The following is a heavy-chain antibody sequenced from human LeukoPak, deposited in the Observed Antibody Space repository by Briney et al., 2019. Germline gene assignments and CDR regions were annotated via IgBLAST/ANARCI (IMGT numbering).Heavy chain of an antibody. D-gene: IGHD3-10*01. V-gene: IGHV3-48*02. Sequence: PGGSLRLSCAASGFTFSSYSMNWVRQAPGKGLEWVSYITNNSSTIYYADSVKGRFTISRDNAKNSLYLQMNSPRDEDTAVYYCASLYGSGSYVAYYYRMDVWGQGTPVTVSS. CDR3: ASLYGSGSYVAYYYRMDV. CDR1: GFTFSSYS. J-gene: IGHJ6*02. CDR2: ITNNSSTI.